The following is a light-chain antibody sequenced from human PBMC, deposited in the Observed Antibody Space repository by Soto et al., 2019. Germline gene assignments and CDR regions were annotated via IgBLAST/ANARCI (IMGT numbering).Light chain of an antibody. V-gene: IGKV3-20*01. CDR1: QSIGNY. J-gene: IGKJ2*01. Sequence: EVVLTQSPATLSLSPGEGATLSCRASQSIGNYLAWYQQKPGQAPRLLMYGASNRATGIPDRFSGTGSGTDFTLTISRLEPEDFAVYYCQQYGSSPYTFGLGTKVDI. CDR2: GAS. CDR3: QQYGSSPYT.